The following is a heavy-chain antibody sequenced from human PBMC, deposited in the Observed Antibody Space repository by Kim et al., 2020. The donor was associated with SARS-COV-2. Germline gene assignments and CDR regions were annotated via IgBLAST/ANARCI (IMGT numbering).Heavy chain of an antibody. J-gene: IGHJ6*02. V-gene: IGHV3-30*18. CDR3: AKSRLTSRGPCYYYGMDV. D-gene: IGHD2-21*02. CDR1: GFTFSSYG. Sequence: GGSLRLSCAASGFTFSSYGMHWVRQAPGKGLEWVAVISYDGSNKYYADSVKGRFTISRDNSKNTLYLQMNSLRAEDTAVYYCAKSRLTSRGPCYYYGMDVGGQGTTVTVSS. CDR2: ISYDGSNK.